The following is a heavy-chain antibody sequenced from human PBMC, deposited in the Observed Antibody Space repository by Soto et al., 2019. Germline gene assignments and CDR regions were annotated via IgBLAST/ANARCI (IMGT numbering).Heavy chain of an antibody. D-gene: IGHD3-16*01. CDR2: INHSGST. CDR3: ARLGSFYYYYGMDV. V-gene: IGHV4-34*01. Sequence: LSLTCAVYGGSFSGYYWSWIRQPPGKGLEWIGEINHSGSTNYNPSLKSRVTISVDTSKNQFSLKLSSVTAADTAVYYCARLGSFYYYYGMDVWGQGTTVTVSS. J-gene: IGHJ6*02. CDR1: GGSFSGYY.